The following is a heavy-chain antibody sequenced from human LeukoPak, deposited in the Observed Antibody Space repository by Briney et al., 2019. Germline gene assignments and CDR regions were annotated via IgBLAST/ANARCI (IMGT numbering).Heavy chain of an antibody. V-gene: IGHV3-20*04. J-gene: IGHJ6*03. CDR1: GFTFGDYG. CDR2: ISWNSDST. Sequence: GGSLRLSCEGSGFTFGDYGMSWVRQAPGKGPEWVAGISWNSDSTGYPDSVKGRFTISRDNAKNSLYLQMNSLRAEDTALYYCAKDYSNFYCYYMDVWGKGTTVTVSS. D-gene: IGHD4-11*01. CDR3: AKDYSNFYCYYMDV.